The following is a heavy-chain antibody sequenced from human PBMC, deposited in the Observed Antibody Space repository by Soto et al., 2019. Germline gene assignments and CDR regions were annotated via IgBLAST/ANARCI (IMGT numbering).Heavy chain of an antibody. V-gene: IGHV4-31*03. J-gene: IGHJ6*02. CDR3: ARADPNWVDIVATIGGNHYGMDV. D-gene: IGHD5-12*01. CDR1: GGSISSGGYY. Sequence: NPSETLSLTCTVSGGSISSGGYYWSWIRQHPGKGLEWIGYIYYSGSTYYNPSLKSRVTISVDTSKNQFSLKLSSVTAADTAVYYCARADPNWVDIVATIGGNHYGMDVWGQGTTVTVSS. CDR2: IYYSGST.